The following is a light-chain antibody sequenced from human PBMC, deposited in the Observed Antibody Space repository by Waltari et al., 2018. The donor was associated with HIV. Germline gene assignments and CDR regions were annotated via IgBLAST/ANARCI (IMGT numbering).Light chain of an antibody. J-gene: IGLJ1*01. CDR1: KFGDRS. CDR3: QTWDSNTVV. Sequence: SFEVTQSPSVSVSPGQSATITCSGAKFGDRSASWYQQKPGQSPLLAIYQDNKRPSGIPDRFSGSNSGNTATLTISGTQPMDEADYFCQTWDSNTVVFGTGTKVTVL. V-gene: IGLV3-1*01. CDR2: QDN.